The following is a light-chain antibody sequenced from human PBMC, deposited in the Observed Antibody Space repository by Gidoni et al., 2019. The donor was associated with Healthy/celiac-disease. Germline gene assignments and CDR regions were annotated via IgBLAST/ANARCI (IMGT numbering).Light chain of an antibody. CDR1: QSVSSSY. V-gene: IGKV3-20*01. Sequence: EIVLTQSPGTLSLSPLERATLSCRDSQSVSSSYLAWYQQKPGQAPRLLIYGASSRATGIPDRFSGSGSGTDFTLTISRLEPEDFAVYYCQQYGSSQLTFGGGTKVEIK. CDR3: QQYGSSQLT. J-gene: IGKJ4*01. CDR2: GAS.